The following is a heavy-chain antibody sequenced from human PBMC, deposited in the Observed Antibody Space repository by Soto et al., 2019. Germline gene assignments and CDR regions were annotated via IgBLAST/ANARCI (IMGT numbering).Heavy chain of an antibody. CDR2: IIPIFGTA. J-gene: IGHJ4*02. D-gene: IGHD3-3*01. V-gene: IGHV1-69*01. Sequence: QVQLVQSGAEVKKPGSSVKVSCKASGGTFSSYAISWVRQAPGKGLEWMGGIIPIFGTANYAQKFQGRVTITADESTSTAYMELSSLRSEDTAVYYCARDLRYYDFWSDHYYFDYWGQGTLVTVSS. CDR3: ARDLRYYDFWSDHYYFDY. CDR1: GGTFSSYA.